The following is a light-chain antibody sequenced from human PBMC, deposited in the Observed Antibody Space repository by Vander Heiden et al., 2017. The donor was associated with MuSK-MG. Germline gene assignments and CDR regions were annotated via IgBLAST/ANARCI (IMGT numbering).Light chain of an antibody. V-gene: IGKV1-39*01. Sequence: DIQMTQSPSSLSASVGDRVTITCRASQSISSYLNWYQQKPGKAPKLLIYAASSLQSGVPSRFSGSRSGTDFTLTIISLQPEDFATYYCQQSYSTPTTFGPGTKVEIK. CDR3: QQSYSTPTT. CDR1: QSISSY. CDR2: AAS. J-gene: IGKJ1*01.